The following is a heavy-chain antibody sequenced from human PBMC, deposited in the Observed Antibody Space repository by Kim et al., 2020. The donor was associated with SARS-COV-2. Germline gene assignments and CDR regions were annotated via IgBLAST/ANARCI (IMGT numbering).Heavy chain of an antibody. CDR3: ASAPSFEDAFDI. Sequence: SYAQKFQGRVTMTRDTSTSTVYMELSSLRSEDTAVYYCASAPSFEDAFDIWGQGTMVTVSS. J-gene: IGHJ3*02. V-gene: IGHV1-46*01.